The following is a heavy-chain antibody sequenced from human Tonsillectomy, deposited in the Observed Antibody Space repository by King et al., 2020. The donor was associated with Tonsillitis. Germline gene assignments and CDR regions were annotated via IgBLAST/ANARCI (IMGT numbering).Heavy chain of an antibody. CDR2: IDPSDSYT. CDR1: GYSFTSYW. V-gene: IGHV5-10-1*03. J-gene: IGHJ4*02. CDR3: AREVFSSEPGDYFDY. D-gene: IGHD6-19*01. Sequence: QLVQPGAEVKKPGESLRISCKGSGYSFTSYWISWVRQMPGKGLEWMGRIDPSDSYTNYSPSFQGHVTISADKSISTAYLQWSSLKASDTAMYYCAREVFSSEPGDYFDYWGQGTLVTVSS.